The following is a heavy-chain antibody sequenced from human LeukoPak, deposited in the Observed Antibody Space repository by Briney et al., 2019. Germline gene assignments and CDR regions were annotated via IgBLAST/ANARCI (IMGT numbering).Heavy chain of an antibody. CDR2: IHSGGTT. V-gene: IGHV4-4*07. Sequence: SETLSLTCTVSGDSITDDYYTWIRQPAGKGLEWIGLIHSGGTTNYNPSLMSRVTLSIDKSKKYISLILTSVTAADTALYYCARDNGSGYTKGYEHYYYYLDVWGKGTTVTVSS. CDR3: ARDNGSGYTKGYEHYYYYLDV. J-gene: IGHJ6*03. CDR1: GDSITDDY. D-gene: IGHD3-3*02.